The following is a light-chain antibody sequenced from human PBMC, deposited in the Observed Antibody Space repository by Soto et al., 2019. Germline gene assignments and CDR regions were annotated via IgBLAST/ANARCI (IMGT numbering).Light chain of an antibody. Sequence: DIQLTQSPSFLSASVGDRVTITCRASQGISSYLAWYQQKPGKAPKLLIYAASTLQSGVPSRFSGSGSGTDFTFTISSLQPEDIATYYCQQYDNLAWTFGQGTKVDIK. CDR3: QQYDNLAWT. V-gene: IGKV1-9*01. J-gene: IGKJ1*01. CDR1: QGISSY. CDR2: AAS.